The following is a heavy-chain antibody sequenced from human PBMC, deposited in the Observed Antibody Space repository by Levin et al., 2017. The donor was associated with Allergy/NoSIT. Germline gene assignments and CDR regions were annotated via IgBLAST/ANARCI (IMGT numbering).Heavy chain of an antibody. J-gene: IGHJ4*02. V-gene: IGHV3-9*01. CDR2: INLNRDKI. Sequence: GGSLRLSCAASGFTFGDYSMHWVRQAPGKGLEWVSGINLNRDKIGYADSVRARFTISRDNAKNSLYLQMNSLGPEDTALYYCAKGLNWGSPNTLDYWGQGTLVTVSS. D-gene: IGHD7-27*01. CDR3: AKGLNWGSPNTLDY. CDR1: GFTFGDYS.